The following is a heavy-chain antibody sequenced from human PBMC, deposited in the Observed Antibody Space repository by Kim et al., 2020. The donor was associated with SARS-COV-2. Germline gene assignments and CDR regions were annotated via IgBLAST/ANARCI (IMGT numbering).Heavy chain of an antibody. J-gene: IGHJ6*02. CDR3: ANLERFGELLTGYYGMDV. CDR1: GFTFSSYA. D-gene: IGHD3-10*01. V-gene: IGHV3-23*01. CDR2: ISGSGGST. Sequence: GGSLRLSCAASGFTFSSYAMSWVRQAPGKGLEWVSAISGSGGSTYYADSVKGRFTISRDNSKNTLYLQMNSLRAEDTAVYYCANLERFGELLTGYYGMDVWGQGTTVTVSS.